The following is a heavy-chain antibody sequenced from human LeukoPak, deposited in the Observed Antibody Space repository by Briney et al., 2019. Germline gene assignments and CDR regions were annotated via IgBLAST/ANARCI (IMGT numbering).Heavy chain of an antibody. V-gene: IGHV3-30*18. Sequence: GGSLRLSCAASGFTFSSYGMHWVRQAPGKGLEWVAVISHDGSHTQHADSVKGRFTISRDNPKRTLYLQMNSLRPEDTAVYFCVKDRADHYSFDSWGQGTLVTVSS. CDR3: VKDRADHYSFDS. D-gene: IGHD4-11*01. CDR2: ISHDGSHT. J-gene: IGHJ4*02. CDR1: GFTFSSYG.